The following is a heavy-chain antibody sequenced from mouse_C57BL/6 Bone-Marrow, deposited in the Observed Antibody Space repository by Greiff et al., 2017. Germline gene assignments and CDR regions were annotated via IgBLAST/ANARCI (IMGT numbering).Heavy chain of an antibody. V-gene: IGHV5-17*01. Sequence: VQLKESGGGLVKPGGSLKLSCAASGFTFSDYGMHWVRQAPEKGLEWVAYISSGSSTIYYADTVKGRFTLSRDNAKNTLFLQMTSLRSEDTAMYYCAYYGSSYGYWYFDVWGTGTTVTVSS. CDR2: ISSGSSTI. J-gene: IGHJ1*03. D-gene: IGHD1-1*01. CDR1: GFTFSDYG. CDR3: AYYGSSYGYWYFDV.